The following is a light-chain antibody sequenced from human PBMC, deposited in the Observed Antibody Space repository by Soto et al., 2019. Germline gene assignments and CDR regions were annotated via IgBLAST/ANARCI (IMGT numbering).Light chain of an antibody. J-gene: IGLJ1*01. CDR1: SSDVGNNDF. V-gene: IGLV2-11*01. Sequence: QSVLTQPPSVSGSPGQSVTISCTGTSSDVGNNDFVSWYQQHPGKAPKLVIFEVSKRSSGVPDRFSGSKSGNTASLTISGLQAEDEADYYCCSYADTFYVFGIGTKLTVL. CDR2: EVS. CDR3: CSYADTFYV.